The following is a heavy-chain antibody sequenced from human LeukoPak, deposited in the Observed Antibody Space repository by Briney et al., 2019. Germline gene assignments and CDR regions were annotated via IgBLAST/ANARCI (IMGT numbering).Heavy chain of an antibody. CDR3: ARYARYCSSTSCHPDGMDV. J-gene: IGHJ6*02. CDR2: IYSGGST. V-gene: IGHV3-53*04. Sequence: SCKASGYTFTDYYIHWVRQAPGQGLEWVSVIYSGGSTYYADSVKGRFTISRHNSKNTLYLQMNSLRAEDTAVYYCARYARYCSSTSCHPDGMDVWGQGTTVTVSS. CDR1: GYTFTDYY. D-gene: IGHD2-2*01.